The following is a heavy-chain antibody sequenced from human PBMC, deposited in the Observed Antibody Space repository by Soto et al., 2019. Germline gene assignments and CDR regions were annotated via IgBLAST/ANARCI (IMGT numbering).Heavy chain of an antibody. J-gene: IGHJ5*02. Sequence: QVQLVQFGAEVKKPGSSVTVSCKACGGTLRSYSISWVRQAPGQGLEWMGGIIPIFGTANYAQKFQGRVTIIADESTSTAYIELTNLKSEDTAVYYSARSRLGGKLPSYNWFDPWGQGTLVTVSS. CDR2: IIPIFGTA. CDR1: GGTLRSYS. D-gene: IGHD3-16*02. CDR3: ARSRLGGKLPSYNWFDP. V-gene: IGHV1-69*01.